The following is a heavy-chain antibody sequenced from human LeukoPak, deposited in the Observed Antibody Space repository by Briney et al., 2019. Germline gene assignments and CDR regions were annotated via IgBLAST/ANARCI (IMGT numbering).Heavy chain of an antibody. V-gene: IGHV4-59*12. CDR2: IYYSGST. D-gene: IGHD5-18*01. CDR3: ARDSYGFTGYYYYYYYMDV. J-gene: IGHJ6*03. CDR1: GGSISSYY. Sequence: PSETLSLTCTVSGGSISSYYWSWIRQPPGKGLEWIGYIYYSGSTYYNPSLKSRVTISVDTSKNQFSLKLSSVTAADTAVYYCARDSYGFTGYYYYYYYMDVWGKGTTVTVSS.